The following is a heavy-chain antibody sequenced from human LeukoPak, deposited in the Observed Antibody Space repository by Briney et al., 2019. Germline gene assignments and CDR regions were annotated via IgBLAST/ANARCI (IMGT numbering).Heavy chain of an antibody. V-gene: IGHV4-39*01. CDR3: GRLDDYDYSAW. CDR1: SASIRSSNYY. CDR2: IYYNGNT. J-gene: IGHJ4*02. D-gene: IGHD3-22*01. Sequence: SETLSLTCTVSSASIRSSNYYWGWIRQPPWKGLEWIGSIYYNGNTYYNPSLKSRVTISVDTSKNQFSLKLNSVTAADTAVYFCGRLDDYDYSAWWGQGILVTVSS.